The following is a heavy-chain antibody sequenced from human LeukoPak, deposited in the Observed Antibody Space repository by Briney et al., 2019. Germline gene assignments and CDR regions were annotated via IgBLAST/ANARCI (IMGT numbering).Heavy chain of an antibody. Sequence: GGSLRLSCAASGFTFSSYWMTWVRQGTGKGLEWVSNINRDGGVKHYMDSVKGRFTISRDNAKNSLYLQMNSLRAEDTAVYYCARDFSPYCGGDCYFDAFDMWGQGTVVTVSS. CDR1: GFTFSSYW. V-gene: IGHV3-7*01. CDR2: INRDGGVK. J-gene: IGHJ3*02. CDR3: ARDFSPYCGGDCYFDAFDM. D-gene: IGHD2-21*01.